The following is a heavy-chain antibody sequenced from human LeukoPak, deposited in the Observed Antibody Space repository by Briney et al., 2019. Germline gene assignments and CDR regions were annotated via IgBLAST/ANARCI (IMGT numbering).Heavy chain of an antibody. J-gene: IGHJ4*02. V-gene: IGHV6-1*01. CDR3: ARGKYTSFDN. D-gene: IGHD2-2*01. CDR2: TYYRSKWSF. CDR1: GDSLFTNGVA. Sequence: SQTLSLTCDISGDSLFTNGVAWNWIRQSPSRGLECLGRTYYRSKWSFEYAVSVKSRITINADTSKNQFSLQLSSVTPEDTAVYYCARGKYTSFDNWGQGTLVTVSS.